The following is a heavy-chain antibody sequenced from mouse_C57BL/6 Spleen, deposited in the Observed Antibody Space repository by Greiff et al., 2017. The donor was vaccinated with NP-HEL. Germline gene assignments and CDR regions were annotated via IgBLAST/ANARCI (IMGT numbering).Heavy chain of an antibody. Sequence: EVQRVESGGGLVKPGGSLKLSCAASGFTFSDYGMHWVRQAPEKGLEWVAYISSGSSTIYYADTVKGRFTISRDNAKNTLFLQMTSLRSEDTAMYYCAKSFYYGYAMDYWGQGTSVTVSS. CDR1: GFTFSDYG. J-gene: IGHJ4*01. D-gene: IGHD1-1*01. CDR2: ISSGSSTI. CDR3: AKSFYYGYAMDY. V-gene: IGHV5-17*01.